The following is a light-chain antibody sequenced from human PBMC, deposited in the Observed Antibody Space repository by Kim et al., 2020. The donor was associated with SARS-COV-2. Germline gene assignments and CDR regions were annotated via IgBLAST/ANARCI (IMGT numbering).Light chain of an antibody. V-gene: IGKV1-12*01. CDR1: QDISTS. J-gene: IGKJ1*01. CDR3: QQANTFPPWT. Sequence: IQMTQSPSSVSESIGGRVTITCRASQDISTSLAWYQQKPGKAPKLLIYAASSLQSGVPSRFSGSGSGTDFTLTIARLQPADSATYYCQQANTFPPWTFGQGTKLEI. CDR2: AAS.